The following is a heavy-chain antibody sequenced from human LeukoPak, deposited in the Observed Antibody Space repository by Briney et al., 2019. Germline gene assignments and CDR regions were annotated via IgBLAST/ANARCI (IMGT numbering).Heavy chain of an antibody. CDR2: ISGSGGST. V-gene: IGHV3-23*01. CDR3: AKDLYSSGWYAFFDY. D-gene: IGHD6-19*01. J-gene: IGHJ4*02. Sequence: GGSLRLSCAASGFTFSSYAMSWVRQAPGKGLEWVSAISGSGGSTYYADSVKGRFTISRDNSKNTLHLQMNSLRAEDTAVYYCAKDLYSSGWYAFFDYWGQGTLVAVSS. CDR1: GFTFSSYA.